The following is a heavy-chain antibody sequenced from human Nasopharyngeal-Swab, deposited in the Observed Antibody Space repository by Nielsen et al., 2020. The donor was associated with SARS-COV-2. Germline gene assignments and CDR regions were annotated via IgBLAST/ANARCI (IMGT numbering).Heavy chain of an antibody. Sequence: WIRQPPGKGLEGIGSIYYSGSTYYNPSLKRRVTISVDTSKNQFSLKLSSVTAADTAVYYCASYPLTFGGVWGSDAFDIWGQGTMVTVSS. V-gene: IGHV4-39*01. CDR2: IYYSGST. CDR3: ASYPLTFGGVWGSDAFDI. J-gene: IGHJ3*02. D-gene: IGHD3-16*01.